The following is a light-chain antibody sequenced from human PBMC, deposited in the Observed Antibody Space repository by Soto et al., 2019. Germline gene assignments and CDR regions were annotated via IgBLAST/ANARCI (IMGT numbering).Light chain of an antibody. CDR3: SSYTSSSSYV. J-gene: IGLJ1*01. CDR2: DVS. Sequence: QSALTQPASVSGSPGQSITISCTGTSSDVGSYNYVSWYQQHPGKAPKLMIYDVSNRPSGVSNRFSGSKSGNTASLTISGLQAEYEADYYCSSYTSSSSYVFGTGTQLTVL. CDR1: SSDVGSYNY. V-gene: IGLV2-14*01.